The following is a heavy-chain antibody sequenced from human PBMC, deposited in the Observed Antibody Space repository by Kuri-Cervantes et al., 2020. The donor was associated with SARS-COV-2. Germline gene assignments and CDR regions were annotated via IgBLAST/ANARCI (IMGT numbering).Heavy chain of an antibody. CDR1: GGSISSYY. D-gene: IGHD6-13*01. V-gene: IGHV4-4*07. J-gene: IGHJ4*02. CDR2: IYTSGST. Sequence: GSLRLSCTVSGGSISSYYWSWIRQPAGKGLEWIGRIYTSGSTNHNPSLKSRVTTSVDTSKNQFSLKLSSVTAADTAVYYCARGGGGQLDFDYWGQGTLVTVSS. CDR3: ARGGGGQLDFDY.